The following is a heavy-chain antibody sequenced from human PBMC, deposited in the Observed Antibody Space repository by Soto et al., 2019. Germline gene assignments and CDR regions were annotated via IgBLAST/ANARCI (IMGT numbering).Heavy chain of an antibody. D-gene: IGHD5-12*01. V-gene: IGHV3-33*01. CDR1: GFTFSSYG. CDR3: ARDSGYGQQTDEY. CDR2: IWYDGSNK. Sequence: QVQLVESGGGVVQPGRSLRLSCAASGFTFSSYGMHWVRQAPGKGLEWVAVIWYDGSNKYYADSVKGRFTISRDNSKNTLYLQMNSLRAEDTAVYYCARDSGYGQQTDEYWGQGTLVTVSS. J-gene: IGHJ4*02.